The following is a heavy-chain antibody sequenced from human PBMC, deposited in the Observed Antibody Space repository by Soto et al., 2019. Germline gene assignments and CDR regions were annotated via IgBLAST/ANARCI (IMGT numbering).Heavy chain of an antibody. J-gene: IGHJ5*02. V-gene: IGHV4-59*01. Sequence: EWLCRTGHGSGGSIGTYYWTGIRQPPGKGLEWLGFVYSSGSTNYNPSLRGRVTISLDTSRNQFSLRLTSVTAADTAVYYCARRTDTPTWFDPWGQGTLVTVSS. CDR1: GGSIGTYY. CDR2: VYSSGST. D-gene: IGHD1-1*01. CDR3: ARRTDTPTWFDP.